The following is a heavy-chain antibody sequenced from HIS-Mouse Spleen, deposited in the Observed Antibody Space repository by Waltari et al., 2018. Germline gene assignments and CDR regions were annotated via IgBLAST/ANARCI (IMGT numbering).Heavy chain of an antibody. D-gene: IGHD6-6*01. J-gene: IGHJ4*02. V-gene: IGHV1-2*02. CDR3: ARVYSSSWRGFDY. CDR2: INPNSGGT. Sequence: QVQLVQTGAEVKKPGASVTVSCKASGYTVTGYYMHWVRPAPGQGLEWMGWINPNSGGTNYAQKFQGRVTMTRDTSISTAYMELSRLRSDDTAVYYCARVYSSSWRGFDYWGQGTLVTVSS. CDR1: GYTVTGYY.